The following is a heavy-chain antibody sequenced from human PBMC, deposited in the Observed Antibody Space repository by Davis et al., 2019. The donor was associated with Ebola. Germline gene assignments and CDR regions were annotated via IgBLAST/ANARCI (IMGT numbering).Heavy chain of an antibody. J-gene: IGHJ3*02. Sequence: GGSLRLSCAASGFTFSSSAMSWVRQAPGKALEWVSTLGTSADTYYADSVKGRFTISRDNSKNTLYLQMNGLRVEDTAIYYCAKDTSNIWFDIWGQGTMVTVSS. CDR1: GFTFSSSA. V-gene: IGHV3-23*01. CDR3: AKDTSNIWFDI. CDR2: LGTSADT. D-gene: IGHD1-26*01.